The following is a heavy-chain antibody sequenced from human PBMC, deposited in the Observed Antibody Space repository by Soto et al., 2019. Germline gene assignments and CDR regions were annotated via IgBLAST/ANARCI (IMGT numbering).Heavy chain of an antibody. J-gene: IGHJ6*02. V-gene: IGHV3-21*01. CDR1: GFTFSSYN. CDR2: ISSSSSYI. D-gene: IGHD3-3*01. Sequence: GGSLRLSCAASGFTFSSYNMNWVRQAPGKGLEWVSSISSSSSYIYYADSVKGRFTISGDNAKNSLYLQMNILRPEDTAVYYCAKVYDFWSEYSYHGMDVWGQGTTVTVSS. CDR3: AKVYDFWSEYSYHGMDV.